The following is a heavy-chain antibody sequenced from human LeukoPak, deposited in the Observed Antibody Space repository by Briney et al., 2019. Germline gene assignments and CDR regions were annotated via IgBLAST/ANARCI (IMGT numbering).Heavy chain of an antibody. CDR1: GGSISSYY. V-gene: IGHV4-59*01. D-gene: IGHD3-10*01. J-gene: IGHJ4*02. Sequence: SETLSLTCTVSGGSISSYYWSWIRQPPGKGLEWIGYIYYSGSTNYNPSLTSRVTISVDTSKNQFSLKLSSVTAADTAAYYCARVEVRFGDLPCWGQGTLVTVSS. CDR2: IYYSGST. CDR3: ARVEVRFGDLPC.